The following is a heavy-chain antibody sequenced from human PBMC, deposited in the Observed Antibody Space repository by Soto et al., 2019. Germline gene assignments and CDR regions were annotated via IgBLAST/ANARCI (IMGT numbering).Heavy chain of an antibody. CDR1: GGTFSSYA. CDR3: ARHDCISSSCYYYYYYGMDV. J-gene: IGHJ6*02. CDR2: IIPNFDTA. Sequence: QVQLVQSGAEVKKPGSSVKVSCKTSGGTFSSYAISWVRQAPGQGLEWMGGIIPNFDTANYAQKFQGRVTSNADESTTPAYMELSSLRSEDTAVYYCARHDCISSSCYYYYYYGMDVWGQGTTVTVSS. V-gene: IGHV1-69*12. D-gene: IGHD2-2*01.